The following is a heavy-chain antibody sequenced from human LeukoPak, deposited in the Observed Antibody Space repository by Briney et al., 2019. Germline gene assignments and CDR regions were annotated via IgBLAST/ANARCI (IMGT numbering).Heavy chain of an antibody. D-gene: IGHD3-9*01. CDR3: ARGPLLRYSRHYYYYGMDV. CDR1: GFTFSSHG. J-gene: IGHJ6*02. V-gene: IGHV3-33*01. Sequence: PGGSLRLSCAASGFTFSSHGMHWVRQAPGKGLEWVAVIWYDGSNKYYADSVKGRFTISRDNSKNTLYLQMNSLRAEDTAVYYCARGPLLRYSRHYYYYGMDVWGQGTTVTVSS. CDR2: IWYDGSNK.